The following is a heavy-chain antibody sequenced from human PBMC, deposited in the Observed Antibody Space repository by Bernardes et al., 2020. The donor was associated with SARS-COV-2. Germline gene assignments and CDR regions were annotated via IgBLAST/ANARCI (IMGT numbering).Heavy chain of an antibody. D-gene: IGHD2-21*02. CDR1: GFSLDNARMG. V-gene: IGHV2-26*01. CDR2: IFSNDVK. J-gene: IGHJ1*01. Sequence: SGPTLVKPTETLTLTCTVSGFSLDNARMGVGWIRQAPGKALEWLAHIFSNDVKSYSTSLKNRLTISQDTSRSQVVLSMTNMDPVDTATYYCARIPYCGGDCYYYFRNWGQGTLVTVSS. CDR3: ARIPYCGGDCYYYFRN.